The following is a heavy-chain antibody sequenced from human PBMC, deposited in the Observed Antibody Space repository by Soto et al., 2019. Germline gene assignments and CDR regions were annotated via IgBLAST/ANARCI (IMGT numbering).Heavy chain of an antibody. Sequence: QVQLVQSGAEVKKPGSSVKVSCQASGGTFSSYAISWVRQAPGQGLDWMGGIIPIVGTANYAQKFQGRVTITPDKSTSTACMELIHLRFEDTAVYYCARDHFAASHVVVAAAWNWFDPWGQGTLVTFSS. CDR3: ARDHFAASHVVVAAAWNWFDP. CDR1: GGTFSSYA. D-gene: IGHD2-2*01. CDR2: IIPIVGTA. V-gene: IGHV1-69*06. J-gene: IGHJ5*02.